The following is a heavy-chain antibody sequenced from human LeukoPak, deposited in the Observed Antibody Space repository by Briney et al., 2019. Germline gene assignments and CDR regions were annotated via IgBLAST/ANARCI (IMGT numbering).Heavy chain of an antibody. J-gene: IGHJ6*03. Sequence: ASVKVSCKSSGYMFTSHGIHWLRQAPGQGLEWMGWINPNSGGTNYAQKFQGRVTMTRDTSISTAYMELSRLRSDDTAVYYCARGMEPYYYMDVWGKGTTVTVSS. CDR3: ARGMEPYYYMDV. D-gene: IGHD1-26*01. CDR2: INPNSGGT. V-gene: IGHV1-2*02. CDR1: GYMFTSHG.